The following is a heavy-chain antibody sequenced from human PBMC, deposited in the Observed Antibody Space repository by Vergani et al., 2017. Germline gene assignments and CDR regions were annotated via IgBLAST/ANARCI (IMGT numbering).Heavy chain of an antibody. D-gene: IGHD6-13*01. CDR2: SSVSGGST. Sequence: EVQLLESGGGLVQPGGSLRLSCAASGFTFSSYAMSWVRQAPGKGLEWVSASSVSGGSTYYAVSLKGRFTISRDNSKNTLYLQMNSLRAEDTAVYYCAKDQGSSWYRRTGYWGQGTLVTVSS. V-gene: IGHV3-23*01. CDR3: AKDQGSSWYRRTGY. J-gene: IGHJ4*02. CDR1: GFTFSSYA.